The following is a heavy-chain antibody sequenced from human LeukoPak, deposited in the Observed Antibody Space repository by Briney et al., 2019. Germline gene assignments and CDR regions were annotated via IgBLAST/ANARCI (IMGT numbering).Heavy chain of an antibody. CDR1: GFTVSSNY. J-gene: IGHJ3*02. CDR3: ARAPREYSSGLAAFDM. V-gene: IGHV3-66*01. CDR2: IYSGGST. D-gene: IGHD6-19*01. Sequence: GGSLRLSCAASGFTVSSNYMSWVRQAPGKGLEWVSVIYSGGSTYYADSVKGRFTISRDNSKNTLYLQMNSLRVEDTAVYYCARAPREYSSGLAAFDMWGQGTMVTVSS.